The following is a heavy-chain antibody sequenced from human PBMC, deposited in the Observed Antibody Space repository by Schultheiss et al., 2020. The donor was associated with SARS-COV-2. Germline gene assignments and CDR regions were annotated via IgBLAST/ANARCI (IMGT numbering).Heavy chain of an antibody. D-gene: IGHD6-19*01. J-gene: IGHJ4*02. Sequence: SETLSLTCTVSGCSISSYYWSWIRQPPGKGLEWIGYIYYSGSTNYNPSLKSRVTISVDTSKNQFSLKLSSVTAADTAVYYCARSRPYSSGWYSEDGVFDYWGQGTLVTVSS. V-gene: IGHV4-59*01. CDR2: IYYSGST. CDR3: ARSRPYSSGWYSEDGVFDY. CDR1: GCSISSYY.